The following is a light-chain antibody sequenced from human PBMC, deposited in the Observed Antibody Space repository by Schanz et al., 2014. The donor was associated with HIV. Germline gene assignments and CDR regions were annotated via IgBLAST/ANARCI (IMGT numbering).Light chain of an antibody. Sequence: DIQMTQSPSTLSASVGDRVIIICRASQSISDWLAWYQQKPGKAPTLLIYKASTLEPGVPSRFSGSGSGTEFTLTISSLQPDDFATYYCQQCVTYPYTFGQGTRLDVK. J-gene: IGKJ2*01. CDR3: QQCVTYPYT. CDR1: QSISDW. CDR2: KAS. V-gene: IGKV1-5*03.